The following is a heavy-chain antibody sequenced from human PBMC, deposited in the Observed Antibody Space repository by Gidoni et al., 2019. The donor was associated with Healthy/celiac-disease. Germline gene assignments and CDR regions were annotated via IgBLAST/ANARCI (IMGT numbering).Heavy chain of an antibody. Sequence: QVQLVQSGAEVQKPGSSVKVSCKASGGTFRSYAISWVRQAPGQGLEWMGGIIPIFGTANYAQKFQGRVTITADKSTSTAYMELSSLRSEDTAVYYCARGQEDIVVVPAAIREGYYYYYGMDVWGQGTTVTVSS. CDR1: GGTFRSYA. CDR3: ARGQEDIVVVPAAIREGYYYYYGMDV. CDR2: IIPIFGTA. J-gene: IGHJ6*02. V-gene: IGHV1-69*06. D-gene: IGHD2-2*02.